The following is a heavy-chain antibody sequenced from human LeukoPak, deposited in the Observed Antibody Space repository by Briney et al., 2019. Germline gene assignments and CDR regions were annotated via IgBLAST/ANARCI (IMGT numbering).Heavy chain of an antibody. CDR3: ARSSDRYGMDV. Sequence: NPGGSLRLSCAASGFTFSGYWMHWVRQVPGKGLEWVSAISGSGGSTYYADSVKGRFTISRDNAKNSLYLQMNSLRAEDTAVYFCARSSDRYGMDVWGQGTTVTVSS. V-gene: IGHV3-21*01. J-gene: IGHJ6*02. D-gene: IGHD2-15*01. CDR1: GFTFSGYW. CDR2: ISGSGGST.